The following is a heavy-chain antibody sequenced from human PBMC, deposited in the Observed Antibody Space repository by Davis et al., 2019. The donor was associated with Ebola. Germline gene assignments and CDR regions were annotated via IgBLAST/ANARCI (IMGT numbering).Heavy chain of an antibody. V-gene: IGHV3-23*01. Sequence: GESLKISCAASGFTFSNAWMNWVRQAPGKGLEWVSAISGSGGSTYYADSVKGRFTISRDNSKNTLYLQMNSLRAEDTAVYYCARSPRKVGASYYYYYGMDVWGQGTTVTVSS. CDR1: GFTFSNAW. J-gene: IGHJ6*02. D-gene: IGHD1-26*01. CDR3: ARSPRKVGASYYYYYGMDV. CDR2: ISGSGGST.